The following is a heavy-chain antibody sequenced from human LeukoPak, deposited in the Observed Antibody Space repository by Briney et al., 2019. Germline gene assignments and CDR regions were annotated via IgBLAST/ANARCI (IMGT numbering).Heavy chain of an antibody. CDR1: GLTFSTFG. CDR2: IWPDGSNQ. Sequence: GGSLRLSCAASGLTFSTFGMHWVRRAPGKGLEWLTSIWPDGSNQYYADSVKGRLTISRDNSKSTLYLQMNSLRAEDSAVYYCAKDDKPDGNRYFDYWGQGTPVTVSS. J-gene: IGHJ4*02. V-gene: IGHV3-30*02. CDR3: AKDDKPDGNRYFDY. D-gene: IGHD1-1*01.